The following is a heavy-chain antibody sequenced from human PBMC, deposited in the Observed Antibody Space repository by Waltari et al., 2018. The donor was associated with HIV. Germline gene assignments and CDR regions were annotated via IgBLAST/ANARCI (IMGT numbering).Heavy chain of an antibody. CDR3: ARDPYDGDSPSKYYYGMDV. Sequence: QVQVVQSGAEVRKPGASVKVSCKTSGYNFKSYAITWVRQAPGQGLEWMARISAYNGNTKYAQRFQGRVTVTTDTSTSTVHMELRSLRSDDTAVYYCARDPYDGDSPSKYYYGMDVWGQGTTVSVFS. J-gene: IGHJ6*02. CDR2: ISAYNGNT. CDR1: GYNFKSYA. V-gene: IGHV1-18*01. D-gene: IGHD2-21*01.